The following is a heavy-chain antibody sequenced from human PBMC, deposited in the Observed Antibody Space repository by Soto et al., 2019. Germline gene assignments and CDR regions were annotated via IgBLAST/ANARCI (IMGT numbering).Heavy chain of an antibody. CDR1: GGSISSGGYY. CDR2: IYYSGST. Sequence: SETLSLTCTVSGGSISSGGYYWSWIRQHPGKGLEWIGYIYYSGSTYYNPSLKSRVTISVDTSKNQFSLKLSSVTAADTAVYYCARGIFPPYYDGPNFDTWGQGALVTVS. CDR3: ARGIFPPYYDGPNFDT. J-gene: IGHJ4*02. D-gene: IGHD3-3*01. V-gene: IGHV4-31*03.